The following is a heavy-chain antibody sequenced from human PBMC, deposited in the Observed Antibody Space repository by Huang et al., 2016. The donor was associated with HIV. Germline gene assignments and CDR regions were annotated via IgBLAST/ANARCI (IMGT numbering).Heavy chain of an antibody. CDR3: VKDRGQQLSPFDS. D-gene: IGHD6-13*01. Sequence: EVQLVDSGGGLVKPGGALRLSCAASGFSLDSFNRVWVRQTAAKGLQWVAYISPSSSFIEYADSVKGRFSISRDNAKNSLYLQMNSLRGEDTAVYYCVKDRGQQLSPFDSWGQGTLVTVSS. CDR2: ISPSSSFI. V-gene: IGHV3-21*01. J-gene: IGHJ4*02. CDR1: GFSLDSFN.